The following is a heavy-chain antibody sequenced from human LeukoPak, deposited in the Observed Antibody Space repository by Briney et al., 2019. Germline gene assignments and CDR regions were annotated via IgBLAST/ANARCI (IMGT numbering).Heavy chain of an antibody. D-gene: IGHD1-14*01. CDR3: ANLANQKDY. CDR2: IYSGGST. V-gene: IGHV3-66*01. CDR1: GLTFSNAW. Sequence: GGSLRLSCAVSGLTFSNAWMSWVRQAPGKGLEWVSVIYSGGSTYYADSVKGRFTISRDNSKNTLYLQMNSLRAEDTAVYYCANLANQKDYWGQGTLVTVSS. J-gene: IGHJ4*02.